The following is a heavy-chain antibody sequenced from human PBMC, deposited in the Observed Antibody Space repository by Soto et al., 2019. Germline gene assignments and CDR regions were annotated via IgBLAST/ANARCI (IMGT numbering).Heavy chain of an antibody. D-gene: IGHD1-20*01. V-gene: IGHV4-59*12. CDR2: IFSSGSP. J-gene: IGHJ6*03. CDR3: ARVAGISYYNHMDV. CDR1: GVSLKTYY. Sequence: QVHLQESGPGLVSPSETLSLTCTVSGVSLKTYYWSWIRLPPGGGLEWIGYIFSSGSPNYNPALRSRVTISEETSNNPFSLKMSSVTAADTAVYYCARVAGISYYNHMDVWGKGTTVTVSS.